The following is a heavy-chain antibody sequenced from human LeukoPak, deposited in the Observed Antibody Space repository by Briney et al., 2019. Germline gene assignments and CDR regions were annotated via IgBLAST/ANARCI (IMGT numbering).Heavy chain of an antibody. Sequence: SQTLSLTCTVSGGSISSGSYYWSWIRQPAGKGLEWIGRIYTSGSTNYNPSLKSRVTISVDTSKNQFSLKLSSVTAADTTVYYCARARGRFGELLRGVAFDIWGQGTMVTVSS. J-gene: IGHJ3*02. CDR2: IYTSGST. V-gene: IGHV4-61*02. CDR3: ARARGRFGELLRGVAFDI. CDR1: GGSISSGSYY. D-gene: IGHD3-10*01.